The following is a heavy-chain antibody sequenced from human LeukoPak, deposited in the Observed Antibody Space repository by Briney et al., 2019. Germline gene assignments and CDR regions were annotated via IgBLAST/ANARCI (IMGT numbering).Heavy chain of an antibody. D-gene: IGHD4/OR15-4a*01. Sequence: PSETLSLTCTVSGGSISTYYWSWIRQPAGKGLEWIGRIYTSGSTNYNPSLKSRVTMSVDTSKNQFSLKLSSVTAADTAVYYCVRVRGAPNYYYYMYVWGKGTTVTVSS. J-gene: IGHJ6*03. CDR2: IYTSGST. CDR3: VRVRGAPNYYYYMYV. CDR1: GGSISTYY. V-gene: IGHV4-4*07.